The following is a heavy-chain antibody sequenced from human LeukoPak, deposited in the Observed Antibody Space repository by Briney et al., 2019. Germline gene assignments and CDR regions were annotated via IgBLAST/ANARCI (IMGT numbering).Heavy chain of an antibody. CDR2: ISGSGGST. CDR3: ATYDSSGYYLHNFDY. Sequence: GGSLRLSCAASGSTFSSYAMSWVRQAPGKGLEWVSAISGSGGSTYYADSVKGRFTISRDNSKNTLYLQMNSLRAEDTAVYYCATYDSSGYYLHNFDYWGQGTLVTVSS. CDR1: GSTFSSYA. J-gene: IGHJ4*02. V-gene: IGHV3-23*01. D-gene: IGHD3-22*01.